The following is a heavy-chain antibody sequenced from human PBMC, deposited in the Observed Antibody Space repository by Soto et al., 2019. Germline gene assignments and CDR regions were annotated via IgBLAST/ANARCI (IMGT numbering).Heavy chain of an antibody. V-gene: IGHV5-10-1*01. Sequence: GESLKISWKGSGYSFTSYWISLVRQMPGKGLEWMGRIDPSDSYTNYSPSFQGHVTISADKSISTAYLQWSSLKASDTAMYYCVRWNRDLGSFDYRGQGTLLTVSS. CDR3: VRWNRDLGSFDY. CDR1: GYSFTSYW. D-gene: IGHD1-1*01. J-gene: IGHJ4*02. CDR2: IDPSDSYT.